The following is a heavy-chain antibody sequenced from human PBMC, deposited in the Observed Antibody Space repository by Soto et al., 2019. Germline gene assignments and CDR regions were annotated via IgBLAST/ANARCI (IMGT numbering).Heavy chain of an antibody. CDR3: AHRRYVYIYGDVFDI. Sequence: QITLKESGPTLVKPTQTLTLTCTFSGFSLRTSGVGVGWIRQPPGKALEWLALIYWDDDKRYSPSLKTRLTLTKDTSKNQVVLTMTNMDPVDTATYYCAHRRYVYIYGDVFDIWGQGTMVTVSS. J-gene: IGHJ3*02. CDR2: IYWDDDK. CDR1: GFSLRTSGVG. V-gene: IGHV2-5*02. D-gene: IGHD4-17*01.